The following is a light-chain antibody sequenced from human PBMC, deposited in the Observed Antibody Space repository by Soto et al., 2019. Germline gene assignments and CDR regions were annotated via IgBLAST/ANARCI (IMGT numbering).Light chain of an antibody. CDR1: QSVSSSY. V-gene: IGKV3-20*01. CDR3: QQYGSSPWK. Sequence: EIVLTQSPGTLSLSPGERATLSCRASQSVSSSYLAWYQQKPGQAPRLLIYGACSRATGIPDRFSGSGSGTDFTLTISRLEPEDFAVYYCQQYGSSPWKCGQGTKVEIK. CDR2: GAC. J-gene: IGKJ1*01.